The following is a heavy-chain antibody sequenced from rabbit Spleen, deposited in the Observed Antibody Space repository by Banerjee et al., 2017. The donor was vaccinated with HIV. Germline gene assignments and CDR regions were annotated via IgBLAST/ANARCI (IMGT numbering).Heavy chain of an antibody. CDR1: GFSFSSYW. D-gene: IGHD4-2*01. CDR2: IYVSSGVT. CDR3: SRSGDAGGVIGWNFKL. V-gene: IGHV1S45*01. Sequence: QEQLVESGGGLVQPEGSLTLTCTASGFSFSSYWICWVRQAPGKGLDWIACIYVSSGVTAYASWAKGRFTISKTSSTTVTLQMTSLTAADTATYFCSRSGDAGGVIGWNFKLWGPGTLVTVS. J-gene: IGHJ4*01.